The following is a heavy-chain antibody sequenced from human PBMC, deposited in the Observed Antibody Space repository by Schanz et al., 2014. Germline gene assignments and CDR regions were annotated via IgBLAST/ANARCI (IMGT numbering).Heavy chain of an antibody. CDR2: LYTGGST. D-gene: IGHD2-2*01. CDR1: GFTVSTNY. V-gene: IGHV3-53*01. J-gene: IGHJ4*02. Sequence: EVQLVESGGGLIHPGGSLRLSCAVSGFTVSTNYMTWVRQAPGKGLECVSVLYTGGSTFYAESVRGRFFISRDSSKNTLFLHMNSLRAEDTAVYYCAKEKGDCSSTSCSYYFDYWGQGTLVTVSS. CDR3: AKEKGDCSSTSCSYYFDY.